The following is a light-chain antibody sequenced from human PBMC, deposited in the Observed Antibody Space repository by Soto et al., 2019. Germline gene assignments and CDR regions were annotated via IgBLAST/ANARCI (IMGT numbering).Light chain of an antibody. CDR1: SSDVGSYYY. V-gene: IGLV2-14*03. J-gene: IGLJ2*01. CDR2: DVS. CDR3: SSYGGTSAPVL. Sequence: QSALTQPASVSGSPGQSITISCTGTSSDVGSYYYVSWYQQHPGKAPILIIYDVSNRPSGVSSRFSGSKSGNTASLTISGLQAEDEAIYYCSSYGGTSAPVLFGGGTQLTVL.